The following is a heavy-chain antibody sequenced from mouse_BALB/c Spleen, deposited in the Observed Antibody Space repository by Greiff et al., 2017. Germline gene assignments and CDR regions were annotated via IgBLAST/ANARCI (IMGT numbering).Heavy chain of an antibody. J-gene: IGHJ2*01. V-gene: IGHV2-2*02. CDR1: GFSLTSYG. D-gene: IGHD2-14*01. CDR3: ARNYYRYDDGGFFDY. Sequence: VQLVESGPGLVQPSQSLSITCTVSGFSLTSYGVHWVRQSPGKGLEWLGVIWSGGSTDYNAAFISRLSISKDNSKSQVFFKMNSLQANDTAIYYCARNYYRYDDGGFFDYWGQGTTLTVSS. CDR2: IWSGGST.